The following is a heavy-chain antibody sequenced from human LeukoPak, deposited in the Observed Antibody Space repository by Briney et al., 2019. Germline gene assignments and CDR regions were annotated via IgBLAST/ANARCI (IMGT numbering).Heavy chain of an antibody. Sequence: GESLKISCKGSGYSFTNYWIGWVRQMPGKGLEWMGIIYPGDSDTRVSPSFQGQVSISVDPSISTAYLQWSSLKASDTAMYYCTRRSGYSYGANDYWGQGTLVTVSS. CDR2: IYPGDSDT. CDR3: TRRSGYSYGANDY. V-gene: IGHV5-51*01. CDR1: GYSFTNYW. J-gene: IGHJ4*02. D-gene: IGHD5-18*01.